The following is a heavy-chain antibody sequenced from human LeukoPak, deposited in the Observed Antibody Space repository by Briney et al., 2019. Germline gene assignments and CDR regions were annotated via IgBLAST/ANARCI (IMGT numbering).Heavy chain of an antibody. V-gene: IGHV3-21*01. CDR3: ARDRPIVATKRDWFDP. Sequence: GGSLRLSCAASGFTFSRYSMHWVRQAPGKGLEWVSSISSSSSYIYYADSVKGRFTISRDNAKNSLYLQMNSLRAEDTAVYYCARDRPIVATKRDWFDPWGQGTLVTVSS. D-gene: IGHD5-12*01. CDR1: GFTFSRYS. CDR2: ISSSSSYI. J-gene: IGHJ5*02.